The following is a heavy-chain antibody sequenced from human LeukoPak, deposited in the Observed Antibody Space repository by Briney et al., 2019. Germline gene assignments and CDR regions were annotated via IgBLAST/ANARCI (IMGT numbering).Heavy chain of an antibody. J-gene: IGHJ4*02. V-gene: IGHV3-23*01. D-gene: IGHD3-22*01. CDR2: ISGSGGST. Sequence: GGSLRLSCTTSGFIFGDYGMSWVRQAPGKGLEWVSAISGSGGSTYYADSVKGRFTISRDNSKNTLYLQMNSLRAEDTAVYYCAIMPYYYDSGGYFDYFDYWGQGTLVTVSS. CDR1: GFIFGDYG. CDR3: AIMPYYYDSGGYFDYFDY.